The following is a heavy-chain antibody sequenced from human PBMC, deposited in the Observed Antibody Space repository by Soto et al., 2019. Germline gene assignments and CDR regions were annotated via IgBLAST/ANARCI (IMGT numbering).Heavy chain of an antibody. CDR1: GFTFTRYS. Sequence: GGSLRLSCAASGFTFTRYSMDWVRQSPGKGLEWVSSISSTTNYIYYGDSMKGRFTISRDNAKNSLYLEMNSLRAEDTAVYYCARESEDLTSNFDYWGQGPLVTVSS. CDR3: ARESEDLTSNFDY. V-gene: IGHV3-21*06. CDR2: ISSTTNYI. J-gene: IGHJ4*02.